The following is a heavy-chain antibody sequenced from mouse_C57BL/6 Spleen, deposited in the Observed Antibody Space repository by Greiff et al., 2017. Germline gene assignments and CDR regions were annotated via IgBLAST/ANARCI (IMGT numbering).Heavy chain of an antibody. CDR1: GYTFTSYW. V-gene: IGHV1-59*01. J-gene: IGHJ2*01. CDR2: IDPSDSYT. D-gene: IGHD4-1*02. Sequence: VQLQQPGAELVRPGTSVKLSCKASGYTFTSYWMHWVKQRPGQGLEWIGVIDPSDSYTNYNQKFKGKATLTVDTSSSTAYMQLSSLTSEDSAVYYCARSTGTAYYFDYWGQGTTLTVSS. CDR3: ARSTGTAYYFDY.